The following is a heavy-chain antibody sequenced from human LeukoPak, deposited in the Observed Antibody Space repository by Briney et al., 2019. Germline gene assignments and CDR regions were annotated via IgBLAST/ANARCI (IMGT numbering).Heavy chain of an antibody. Sequence: GGSLRLSCAASGFTFSDYYMSWVRQAPGKGLEWVSYISGSSSYTNYADSVKGRFTISRDNSQNTLYLQMNSLRTEDTAVYYCARAPYTSGWYFAFDYWGQGTLVTVSS. J-gene: IGHJ4*02. D-gene: IGHD6-19*01. CDR2: ISGSSSYT. CDR1: GFTFSDYY. V-gene: IGHV3-11*06. CDR3: ARAPYTSGWYFAFDY.